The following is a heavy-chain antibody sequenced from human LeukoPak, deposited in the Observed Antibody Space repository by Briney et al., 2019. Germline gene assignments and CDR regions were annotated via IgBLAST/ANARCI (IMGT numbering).Heavy chain of an antibody. CDR3: TRRRVTYSNSSGRSRYYFDY. CDR1: GYTFSTYW. Sequence: GESLKISCKGSGYTFSTYWIGWVRQMPGKGLEWMGIIYLGDSDRRYSPSFQGQVTMSADKSISTAYLQWSSLKASDTAMYFCTRRRVTYSNSSGRSRYYFDYWGQGTLVTVSS. D-gene: IGHD6-6*01. J-gene: IGHJ4*02. CDR2: IYLGDSDR. V-gene: IGHV5-51*01.